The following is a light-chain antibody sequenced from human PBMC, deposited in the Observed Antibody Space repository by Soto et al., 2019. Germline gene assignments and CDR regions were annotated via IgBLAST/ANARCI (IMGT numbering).Light chain of an antibody. V-gene: IGLV1-36*01. CDR1: RSSIGNNA. CDR2: YDD. CDR3: AAWDDRLNGPV. J-gene: IGLJ3*02. Sequence: QSVVTQPPSVSEAPRQRVTISCSGSRSSIGNNAVNWYQQVPGKAPKLLIYYDDLLPSGVSDRFSGSKSGTSASLAISGLQSEDEADYYCAAWDDRLNGPVFGGGTKLTVL.